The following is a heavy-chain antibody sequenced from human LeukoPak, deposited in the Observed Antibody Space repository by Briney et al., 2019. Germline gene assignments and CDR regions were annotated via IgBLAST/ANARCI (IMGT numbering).Heavy chain of an antibody. J-gene: IGHJ4*02. CDR2: IDPSDSYT. V-gene: IGHV5-10-1*01. Sequence: GESLRISCKGSGYSFTSYWISWVRQMPGKGLEWMGMIDPSDSYTNFSPSFQGHVTISADKSISTAYLQWSSLKASDTAMYYCARTPHDYYDSSGYYYASTHWGQGTLVTVSS. CDR1: GYSFTSYW. CDR3: ARTPHDYYDSSGYYYASTH. D-gene: IGHD3-22*01.